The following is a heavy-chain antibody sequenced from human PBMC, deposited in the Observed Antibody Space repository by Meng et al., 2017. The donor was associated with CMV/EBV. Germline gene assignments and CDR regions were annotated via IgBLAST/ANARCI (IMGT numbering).Heavy chain of an antibody. CDR1: YY. V-gene: IGHV3-11*04. Sequence: YYVSCIRQAPGKGLEWGSHSSGSAGTRYYAASVKGRFTSSRYNAKNSLYPQMNTLTAEDKAVYYWATMLGESEFYSGKQRGWFDPWGQGTLVTVSS. CDR3: ATMLGESEFYSGKQRGWFDP. CDR2: SSGSAGTR. D-gene: IGHD4-23*01. J-gene: IGHJ5*02.